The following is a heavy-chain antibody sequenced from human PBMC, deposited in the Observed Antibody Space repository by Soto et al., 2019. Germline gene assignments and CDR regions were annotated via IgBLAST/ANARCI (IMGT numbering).Heavy chain of an antibody. CDR3: ARFNSGSYYEAFDI. CDR1: GLSIRSSNW. D-gene: IGHD1-26*01. CDR2: IYHSGST. J-gene: IGHJ3*02. Sequence: SETLSLTCAFSGLSIRSSNWWSWVRQPPGKGLEWIGEIYHSGSTNHNPSLKSRVTISVDKSKNQFSLKLSSVTAADTAVYYCARFNSGSYYEAFDIWGQGTMVTVSS. V-gene: IGHV4-4*02.